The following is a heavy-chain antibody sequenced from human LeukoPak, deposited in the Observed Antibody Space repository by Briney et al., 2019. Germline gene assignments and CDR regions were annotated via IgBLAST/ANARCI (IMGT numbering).Heavy chain of an antibody. CDR1: GGSISSYS. CDR2: IYNSGST. CDR3: ARHYDSSAYWYYFDY. D-gene: IGHD3-22*01. Sequence: SETLSLTCTVSGGSISSYSWSWIRRPPGKGLEWIGYIYNSGSTNYNPSLKSRVTISVDTSKNQFSLKLSSVTAADTAVYYCARHYDSSAYWYYFDYWGQGTLVTVSS. J-gene: IGHJ4*02. V-gene: IGHV4-59*08.